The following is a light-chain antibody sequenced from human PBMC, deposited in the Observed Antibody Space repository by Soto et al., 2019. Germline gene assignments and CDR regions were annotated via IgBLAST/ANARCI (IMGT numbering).Light chain of an antibody. CDR2: DAS. Sequence: EIVLTQSPATLSLSPGERATLSCRASQSVSSYLAWSQQKPGQAPRLLIYDASNRATGIPARFSGSGSGTDFTLTISSLEPEDFAVYYCQQRSNSPLTFGGGTKVEIK. V-gene: IGKV3-11*01. J-gene: IGKJ4*01. CDR3: QQRSNSPLT. CDR1: QSVSSY.